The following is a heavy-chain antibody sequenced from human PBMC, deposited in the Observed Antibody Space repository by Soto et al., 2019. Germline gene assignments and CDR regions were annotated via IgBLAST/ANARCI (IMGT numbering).Heavy chain of an antibody. V-gene: IGHV4-31*03. Sequence: PSETLSLTCTVSGGSISSGGYYWSWIRQHPGKCLEWIGYIYYSGSTYYNPSLKSRVTISVDTSKNQFSLKLSSVTAADTAVYYCARDSHKFGTSRYYFDYWGQGTLVTVSS. CDR2: IYYSGST. CDR3: ARDSHKFGTSRYYFDY. D-gene: IGHD2-2*01. J-gene: IGHJ4*02. CDR1: GGSISSGGYY.